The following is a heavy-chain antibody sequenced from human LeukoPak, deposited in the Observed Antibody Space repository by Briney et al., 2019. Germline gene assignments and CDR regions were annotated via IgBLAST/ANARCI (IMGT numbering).Heavy chain of an antibody. Sequence: PSETLSLTCTVSGVSISSGSNYWSWIRQPAGKGLEWIGRIYTSGNTNYNPSLKSRVTITIDTSQNQFSLKLRSVTAADTAVYYCARAPHYYDSSGYYKGAFDIWGQGTMVTVSS. CDR2: IYTSGNT. CDR3: ARAPHYYDSSGYYKGAFDI. CDR1: GVSISSGSNY. V-gene: IGHV4-61*02. D-gene: IGHD3-22*01. J-gene: IGHJ3*02.